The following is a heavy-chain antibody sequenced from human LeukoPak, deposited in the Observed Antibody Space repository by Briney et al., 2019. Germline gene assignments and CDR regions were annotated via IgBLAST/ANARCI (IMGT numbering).Heavy chain of an antibody. CDR1: GGSIGSYY. D-gene: IGHD3-10*01. V-gene: IGHV4-59*01. CDR3: ARVLGVRGFDY. CDR2: IYYSGST. Sequence: TTSETLSLTCTVSGGSIGSYYWSWIRQPPGKGLEWIGYIYYSGSTNYNPSLKSRVTISVDTSKNQFSLKLSSVTAADTAVYYCARVLGVRGFDYWGQGTLVTVSS. J-gene: IGHJ4*02.